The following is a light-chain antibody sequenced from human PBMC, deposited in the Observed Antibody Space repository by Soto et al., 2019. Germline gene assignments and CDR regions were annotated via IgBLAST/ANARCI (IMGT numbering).Light chain of an antibody. V-gene: IGLV2-11*01. CDR2: DVS. J-gene: IGLJ1*01. CDR1: SSDVGGYNY. Sequence: QSALTQPRSVSGSPGQSVTISCTGTSSDVGGYNYVSWYQQHPGKAPKLMIYDVSKRPSGVPDRFSGSKSGNTASLTISGLQAEDEADDYCCSYAGSYTLGVFGTGTKVTVL. CDR3: CSYAGSYTLGV.